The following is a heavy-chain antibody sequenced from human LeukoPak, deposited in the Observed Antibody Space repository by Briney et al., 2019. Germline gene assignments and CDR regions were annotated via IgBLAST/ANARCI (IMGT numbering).Heavy chain of an antibody. V-gene: IGHV4-61*02. D-gene: IGHD3-16*02. CDR3: ARVGTAETYRDNYFDF. CDR1: GTSLNSGSRY. Sequence: SQTLSLTCSVSGTSLNSGSRYWSWIRQPAGKGLEWVGRVYASGSTNYNPSLKSRVTISIDTSRNHFSLKMTSVTAADTAVYYCARVGTAETYRDNYFDFWGQGALVTVSS. CDR2: VYASGST. J-gene: IGHJ4*02.